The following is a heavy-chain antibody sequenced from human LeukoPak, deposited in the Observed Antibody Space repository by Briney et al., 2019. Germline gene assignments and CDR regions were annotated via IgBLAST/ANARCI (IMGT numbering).Heavy chain of an antibody. CDR2: ISGSGSAI. D-gene: IGHD6-19*01. J-gene: IGHJ4*02. CDR1: GFTFSSYE. Sequence: GGSLRLSCAASGFTFSSYEMNWVRQAPGKGLEWVSYISGSGSAIYYADSVKGRFTISRDNAKNSLYLQMNSLRAEDTAVYYCARVADDYFDYWGQGTLVTVSS. CDR3: ARVADDYFDY. V-gene: IGHV3-48*03.